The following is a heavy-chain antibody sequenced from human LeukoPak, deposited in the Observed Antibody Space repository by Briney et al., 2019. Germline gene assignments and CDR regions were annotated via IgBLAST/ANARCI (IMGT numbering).Heavy chain of an antibody. CDR1: GYTFTGYY. V-gene: IGHV1-2*02. Sequence: ASVKVSCKASGYTFTGYYMHWVRQAAGQGLEWMGWINPNSGGTNYAQKFQGRVTMTRDTSISTAYMELSRLRSDDTAVYYCARADRYCSSTSCLLFDYWGQGTLVTVSS. CDR3: ARADRYCSSTSCLLFDY. CDR2: INPNSGGT. J-gene: IGHJ4*02. D-gene: IGHD2-2*01.